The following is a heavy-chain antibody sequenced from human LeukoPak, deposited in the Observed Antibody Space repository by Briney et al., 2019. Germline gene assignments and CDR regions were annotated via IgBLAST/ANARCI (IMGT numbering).Heavy chain of an antibody. J-gene: IGHJ6*03. CDR3: ARDPYSGGYGAYYYYYMDV. CDR2: ISSSSRFI. Sequence: PGGSLRLSCAASGISFSNYSMNWVRQAPGKGLEWVSLISSSSRFIYYGDSVKGRFTISRDNAKKSLYLQMNSLRDEDTAVYYCARDPYSGGYGAYYYYYMDVWGKGTTVTVSS. D-gene: IGHD6-19*01. V-gene: IGHV3-21*01. CDR1: GISFSNYS.